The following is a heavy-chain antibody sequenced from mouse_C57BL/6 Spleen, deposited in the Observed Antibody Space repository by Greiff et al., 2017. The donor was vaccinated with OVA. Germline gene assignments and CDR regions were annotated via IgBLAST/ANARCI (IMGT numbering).Heavy chain of an antibody. Sequence: EVKLVESGGGLVKPGGSLKLSCAASGFTFSSYAMSWVRPTPEKRLEWVATISDGGSYTYYPDNVKGRFTISRDNAKNNLYLQMSHLKSEDTAMYYCAREGYAMDYWGQGTSVTVSS. V-gene: IGHV5-4*01. CDR2: ISDGGSYT. CDR3: AREGYAMDY. J-gene: IGHJ4*01. CDR1: GFTFSSYA.